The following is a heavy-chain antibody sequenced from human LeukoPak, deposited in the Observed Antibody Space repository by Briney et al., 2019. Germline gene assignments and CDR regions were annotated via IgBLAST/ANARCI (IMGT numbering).Heavy chain of an antibody. V-gene: IGHV4-59*12. J-gene: IGHJ4*02. CDR1: GGSISTYY. Sequence: SETLSLTCTVSGGSISTYYWSWIRQPPGKGLEWIGYMYYSGSTNYTPSLKSRVTISVDTSKNQFSLNLRSVTASDTAVYYCARRIVGGTSYFDYWGQGTRVTVSS. CDR2: MYYSGST. CDR3: ARRIVGGTSYFDY. D-gene: IGHD1-26*01.